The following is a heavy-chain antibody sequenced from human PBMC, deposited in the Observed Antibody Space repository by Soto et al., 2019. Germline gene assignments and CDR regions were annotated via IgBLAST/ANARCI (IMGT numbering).Heavy chain of an antibody. V-gene: IGHV3-23*01. D-gene: IGHD6-19*01. CDR1: GFTFSSYA. Sequence: EVQLLESGGGLVQPGGSLRLSCAASGFTFSSYAMSWVRQAPGKGLEWVSAISGSGGSTYYADSVKGRFTISRDNSKNTLYQQMNSLRAEDTAVYYCAIPPGSQAVAGTYFDYWGQGTLVTVSS. J-gene: IGHJ4*02. CDR3: AIPPGSQAVAGTYFDY. CDR2: ISGSGGST.